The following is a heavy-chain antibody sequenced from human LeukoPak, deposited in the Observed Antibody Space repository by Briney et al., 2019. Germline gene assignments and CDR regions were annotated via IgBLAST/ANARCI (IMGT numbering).Heavy chain of an antibody. CDR3: ARGYSSGWYLYYFDY. CDR1: GFTFSSYW. V-gene: IGHV4-34*01. D-gene: IGHD6-19*01. Sequence: GSLRLSCAASGFTFSSYWMSWVRQPPGKGLEWIGEINHSGSTNYNPSLKSRVTISVDTSKNQFSLKLSSVTAADTAVYYCARGYSSGWYLYYFDYWGQGTLVTVSS. J-gene: IGHJ4*02. CDR2: INHSGST.